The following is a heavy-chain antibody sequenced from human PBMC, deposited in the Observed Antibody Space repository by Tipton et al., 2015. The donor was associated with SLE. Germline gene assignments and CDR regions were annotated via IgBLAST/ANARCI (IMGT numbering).Heavy chain of an antibody. D-gene: IGHD4-17*01. CDR2: IYYSGST. CDR1: GGSISSYY. J-gene: IGHJ3*01. V-gene: IGHV4-59*01. CDR3: ARVDYGDYGGGAFDL. Sequence: GLVKPSETLSLTCTVSGGSISSYYWSWIRQPPGKGLEGIGYIYYSGSTNYNPSLKSRVTISVDTSKNQFSLKLSSVTAADTAVYYCARVDYGDYGGGAFDLWGQGTMVTVSS.